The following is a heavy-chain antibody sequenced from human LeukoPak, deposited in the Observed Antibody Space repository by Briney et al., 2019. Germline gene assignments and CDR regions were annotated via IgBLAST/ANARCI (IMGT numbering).Heavy chain of an antibody. Sequence: PSQTLSLTCTVSGGSISSGGYSWSWLRQPPGKGLEWIGYIYHSGSTCYNPSLKSRVTISVDRSKNQFSLKLSSVTAADTAVYYCARDLILTGYYGDYYYYYGMDVWGQGTTVTVSS. CDR1: GGSISSGGYS. J-gene: IGHJ6*02. D-gene: IGHD3-9*01. CDR2: IYHSGST. V-gene: IGHV4-30-2*01. CDR3: ARDLILTGYYGDYYYYYGMDV.